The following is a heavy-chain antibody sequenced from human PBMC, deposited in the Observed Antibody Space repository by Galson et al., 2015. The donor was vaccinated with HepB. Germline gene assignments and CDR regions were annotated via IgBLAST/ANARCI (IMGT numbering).Heavy chain of an antibody. J-gene: IGHJ4*02. V-gene: IGHV3-11*06. CDR3: ARLVWGLHGYSYGGPADY. D-gene: IGHD3-16*01. Sequence: SLRLSCAASGFLFSDYYMSWIRQAPGKGLEWVSFISTGSDYTKYADSVKGRFTISRDNARNSLYLQLNTLRAEDTAVYYCARLVWGLHGYSYGGPADYWGQGALVTVSS. CDR1: GFLFSDYY. CDR2: ISTGSDYT.